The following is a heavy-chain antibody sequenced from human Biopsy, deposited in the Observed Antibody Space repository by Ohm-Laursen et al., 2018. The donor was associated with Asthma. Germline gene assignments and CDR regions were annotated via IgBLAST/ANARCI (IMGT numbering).Heavy chain of an antibody. V-gene: IGHV3-30*03. J-gene: IGHJ3*02. D-gene: IGHD4-23*01. CDR3: ARESGQDSGGTGAFDR. CDR1: GFVFSQSG. CDR2: VSSDGHNK. Sequence: SLRLSCAASGFVFSQSGMHWVRQAPGKGLEWVALVSSDGHNKYYEDSVKGRFTISRDNSRNRLYLQINRLTVEDSAVYYCARESGQDSGGTGAFDRWGQGIMVAVSS.